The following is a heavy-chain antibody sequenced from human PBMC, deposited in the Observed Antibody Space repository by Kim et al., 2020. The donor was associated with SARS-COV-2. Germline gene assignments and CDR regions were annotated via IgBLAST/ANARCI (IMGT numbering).Heavy chain of an antibody. V-gene: IGHV1-69*13. Sequence: SVKVSCKASGGTFSSYAISWVRQAPGQGLEWMGGIIPIFGTANYAQKFQGRVTITADESTSTAYMELISLRSEDTAVYYCARARGGYCSGGSCYSGRYFDLWGRGTLVTVSS. D-gene: IGHD2-15*01. CDR1: GGTFSSYA. CDR3: ARARGGYCSGGSCYSGRYFDL. J-gene: IGHJ2*01. CDR2: IIPIFGTA.